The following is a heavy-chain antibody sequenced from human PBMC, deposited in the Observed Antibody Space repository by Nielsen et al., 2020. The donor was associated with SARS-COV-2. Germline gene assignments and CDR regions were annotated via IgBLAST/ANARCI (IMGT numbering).Heavy chain of an antibody. Sequence: GESLKISCAASGFPFSDSTMHWFRPAPGKGPEWVANISYDGTHKYYADSVKGRFTFSRDNSKNTLSLQMNSLRAEDTAVYYCARESLSFGGYFYGMDVWGQGTTVTVSS. J-gene: IGHJ6*02. CDR3: ARESLSFGGYFYGMDV. CDR1: GFPFSDST. V-gene: IGHV3-30-3*01. D-gene: IGHD3-10*01. CDR2: ISYDGTHK.